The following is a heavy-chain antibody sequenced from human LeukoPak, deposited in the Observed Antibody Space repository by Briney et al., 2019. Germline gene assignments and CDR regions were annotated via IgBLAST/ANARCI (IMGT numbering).Heavy chain of an antibody. V-gene: IGHV1-46*01. J-gene: IGHJ4*02. Sequence: ASVKVSCKASGYTFTSYYLHWVRQAPGQGLEWMGIITPSSGSTSHAQKFQGRVSMTRDTSTSTIYMQLSSLTSEDTAVYYCARGERAFSYWGQGTLVTASS. CDR1: GYTFTSYY. CDR3: ARGERAFSY. D-gene: IGHD2/OR15-2a*01. CDR2: ITPSSGST.